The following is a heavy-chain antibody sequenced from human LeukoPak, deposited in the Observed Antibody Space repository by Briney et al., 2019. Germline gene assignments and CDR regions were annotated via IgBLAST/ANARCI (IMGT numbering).Heavy chain of an antibody. CDR3: ARQGYSYGYLFDY. Sequence: SETLSLTCTVSGGSVSSGSYYWGWIRQPPGKGLEWIGYIYYSGSTNYNPSLKSRVTISVDTSKNQFSLKLSSVTAADTAAYYCARQGYSYGYLFDYWGQGTLVTVSS. J-gene: IGHJ4*02. V-gene: IGHV4-61*01. CDR1: GGSVSSGSYY. CDR2: IYYSGST. D-gene: IGHD5-18*01.